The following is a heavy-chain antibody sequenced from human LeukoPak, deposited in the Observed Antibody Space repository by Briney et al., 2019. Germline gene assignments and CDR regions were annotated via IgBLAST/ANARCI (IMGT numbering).Heavy chain of an antibody. D-gene: IGHD1-26*01. Sequence: SETLSLTCTVSGGSVSSSNYYWSWIRQPPGKGLEWIGYIDYSGSTNYNPSLKSRVTLSVDTSNNQFSLRLRSVTAADTAVYYCARTILVEATRTYYFDFWGQGTLVTVSS. CDR3: ARTILVEATRTYYFDF. CDR2: IDYSGST. CDR1: GGSVSSSNYY. J-gene: IGHJ4*02. V-gene: IGHV4-61*01.